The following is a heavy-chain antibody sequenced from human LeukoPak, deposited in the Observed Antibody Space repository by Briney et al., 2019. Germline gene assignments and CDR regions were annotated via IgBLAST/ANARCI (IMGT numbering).Heavy chain of an antibody. CDR1: GFIVGNNY. CDR2: IYRDGST. CDR3: AKGYSNYRGDGLDV. J-gene: IGHJ6*02. D-gene: IGHD4-11*01. Sequence: TGGSLRLSCAASGFIVGNNYMSWVRQAPGKGLEWVSVIYRDGSTYYADSVKGRFTISRDNSKNTLFLQTNSLRAEDTAVYYCAKGYSNYRGDGLDVWGQGTTVTVSS. V-gene: IGHV3-66*01.